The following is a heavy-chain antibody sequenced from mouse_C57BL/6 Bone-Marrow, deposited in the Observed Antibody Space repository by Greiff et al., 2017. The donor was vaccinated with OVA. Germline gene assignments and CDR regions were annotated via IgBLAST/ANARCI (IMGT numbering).Heavy chain of an antibody. CDR1: GYTFTSYW. V-gene: IGHV1-50*01. Sequence: QVQLQQPGAELVKPGASVKLSCKASGYTFTSYWMQWVKQRPGQGLEWIGEIDPSDSYTNYNQKFKGKATLTVDTSSSTAYMQLSSLTSEYSAVYYCARLGYYYGSSPFAYWGQGTLVTVSA. CDR3: ARLGYYYGSSPFAY. J-gene: IGHJ3*01. CDR2: IDPSDSYT. D-gene: IGHD1-1*01.